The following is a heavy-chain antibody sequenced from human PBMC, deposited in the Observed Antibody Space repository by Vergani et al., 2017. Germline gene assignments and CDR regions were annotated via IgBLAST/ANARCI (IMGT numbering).Heavy chain of an antibody. Sequence: QVQLVQSGAEVKKPGASVKVSCKASGYTFTSYAMHWVRQAPGQGLEWMGRIIPILGIANYAQKFQGRVTITADKSTSTAYMELSSLRSEDTAVYYCAREHGPGIAARQGYYYYYYMDVWGKGP. J-gene: IGHJ6*03. D-gene: IGHD6-6*01. CDR2: IIPILGIA. V-gene: IGHV1-69*04. CDR1: GYTFTSYA. CDR3: AREHGPGIAARQGYYYYYYMDV.